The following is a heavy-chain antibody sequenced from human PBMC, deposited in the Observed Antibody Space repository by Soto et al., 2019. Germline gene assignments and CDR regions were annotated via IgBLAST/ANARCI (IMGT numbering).Heavy chain of an antibody. CDR3: AREEGYCDGGRCFRSAFDV. D-gene: IGHD2-21*01. CDR1: GFTLNMYS. Sequence: EVQLVESGGGLVKPGGSLRLSCAASGFTLNMYSINWVRQAPGKGLEWVSSTFKFSPNLYYADSVKGRFTISWDITKRSLYLQINSLRAEDTAVYYCAREEGYCDGGRCFRSAFDVWGQGTVVTVSS. J-gene: IGHJ3*01. CDR2: TFKFSPNL. V-gene: IGHV3-21*01.